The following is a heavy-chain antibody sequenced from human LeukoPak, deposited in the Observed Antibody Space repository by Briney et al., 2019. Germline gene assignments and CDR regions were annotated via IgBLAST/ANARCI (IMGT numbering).Heavy chain of an antibody. V-gene: IGHV1-69*13. Sequence: GASVKVSCKASGGTFSSYAISWVRQAPGQGLEWMGGIIPIFGTANYAQKFQGRVTITADESTSTAYMELSSLRSEDTAVYYCASLWFGESHQFHENDYWGQGTLVTVSS. CDR3: ASLWFGESHQFHENDY. D-gene: IGHD3-10*01. J-gene: IGHJ4*02. CDR2: IIPIFGTA. CDR1: GGTFSSYA.